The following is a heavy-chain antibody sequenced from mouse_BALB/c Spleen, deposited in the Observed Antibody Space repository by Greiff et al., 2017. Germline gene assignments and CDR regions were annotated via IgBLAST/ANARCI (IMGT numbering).Heavy chain of an antibody. V-gene: IGHV1-7*01. CDR1: GYTFTSYW. D-gene: IGHD2-4*01. Sequence: QVQLKESGAELAKPGASVKMSCKASGYTFTSYWMHWVKQRPGQGLEWIGYINPSTGYTEYNQKFKDKATLTADKSSSTAYMQLSSLTSEDSAVYYCARGIYDYDEDAMDYWGQGTSVTVSS. CDR3: ARGIYDYDEDAMDY. CDR2: INPSTGYT. J-gene: IGHJ4*01.